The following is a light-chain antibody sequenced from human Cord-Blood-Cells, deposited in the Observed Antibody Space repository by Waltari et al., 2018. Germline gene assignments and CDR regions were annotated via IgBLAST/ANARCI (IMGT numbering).Light chain of an antibody. J-gene: IGLJ3*02. CDR3: CSYAGSSTWV. CDR2: EGS. V-gene: IGLV2-23*01. Sequence: QSTQTTHDSECGSPGHPKTSSCTRTGSGAGSFVLFPWYQQHPCKAPKLMIYEGSKRPSGVSNRFSGSKSGNTASLTISGLQAEDEADYYCCSYAGSSTWVFGGGTKLTVL. CDR1: GSGAGSFVL.